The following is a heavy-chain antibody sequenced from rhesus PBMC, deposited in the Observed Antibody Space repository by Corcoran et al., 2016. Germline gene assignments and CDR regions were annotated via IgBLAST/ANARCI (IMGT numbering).Heavy chain of an antibody. J-gene: IGHJ6*01. Sequence: EVQLVESGGGLVQPGGSLRLSCAASGFTFSDHYMYWVRPAPGKGLEWVGFIKRKAYGGTVDYAESVKGRFTISRYDSKSIAYLQMNSLRTEDTAVYYCTRPDPSGYSFYYGLDSWGQGVVVTVSS. CDR1: GFTFSDHY. CDR3: TRPDPSGYSFYYGLDS. V-gene: IGHV3-184*01. D-gene: IGHD5-24*01. CDR2: IKRKAYGGTV.